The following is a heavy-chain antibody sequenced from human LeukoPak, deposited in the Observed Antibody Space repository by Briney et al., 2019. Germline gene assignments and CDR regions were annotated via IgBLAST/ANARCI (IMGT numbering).Heavy chain of an antibody. Sequence: PRASVKVSCKASGYTFTGYYMHWVRQAPGQGLEWMGWINPNSGGTNYAQRFQGRVTMTRDTSISTAYMELSRLRSDDTAVYYCAREYVYSSGWWDYWGQGTLVTVSS. CDR1: GYTFTGYY. J-gene: IGHJ4*02. CDR3: AREYVYSSGWWDY. D-gene: IGHD6-19*01. CDR2: INPNSGGT. V-gene: IGHV1-2*02.